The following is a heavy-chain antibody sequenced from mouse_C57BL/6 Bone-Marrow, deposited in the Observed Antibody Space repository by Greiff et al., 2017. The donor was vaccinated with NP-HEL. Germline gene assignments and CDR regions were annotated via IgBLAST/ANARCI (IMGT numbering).Heavy chain of an antibody. J-gene: IGHJ4*01. CDR3: ARSDGSSYLYAMDY. CDR1: GYTFTSYW. CDR2: IYPGSGST. V-gene: IGHV1-55*01. Sequence: QVQLQQSGAELVKPGASVKMSCKASGYTFTSYWITWVKQRPGQGLEWIGDIYPGSGSTNYNEKFKSKATLTVDTSSSTAYMQLSSLTSEDSAVYYCARSDGSSYLYAMDYWGQGTSVTVSS. D-gene: IGHD1-1*01.